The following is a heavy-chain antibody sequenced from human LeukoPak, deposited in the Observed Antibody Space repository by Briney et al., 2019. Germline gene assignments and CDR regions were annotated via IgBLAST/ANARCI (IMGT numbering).Heavy chain of an antibody. V-gene: IGHV1-8*01. J-gene: IGHJ6*03. CDR3: ARGLIVGAAYYYYYMDV. Sequence: ASVKVSCKASGYTFTSYDINWVRQATGRGLEWMGWMNPNSGNTGYAQKFQGRVTMTRNTSISTAYMELSSLRSEDTAVYYCARGLIVGAAYYYYYMDVWGKGTTVTVSS. CDR1: GYTFTSYD. CDR2: MNPNSGNT. D-gene: IGHD1-26*01.